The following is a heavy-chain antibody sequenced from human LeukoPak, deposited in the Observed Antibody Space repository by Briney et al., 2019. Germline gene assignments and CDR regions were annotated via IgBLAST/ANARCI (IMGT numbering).Heavy chain of an antibody. J-gene: IGHJ4*02. D-gene: IGHD1-1*01. CDR1: GGSISSSSYY. CDR2: IYYSGST. Sequence: SETLSLTCTVSGGSISSSSYYWGWIRQPPGKGLEGIGSIYYSGSTYYNPSLKSRVTISVDTSKNQFSLKLSSVTAADTAVYYCATLTNDYWGQGTLVTVSS. V-gene: IGHV4-39*01. CDR3: ATLTNDY.